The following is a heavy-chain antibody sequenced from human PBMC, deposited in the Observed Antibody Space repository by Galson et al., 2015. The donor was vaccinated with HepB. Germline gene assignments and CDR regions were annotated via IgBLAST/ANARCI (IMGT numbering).Heavy chain of an antibody. CDR3: ARVISGSGWYKAFDI. Sequence: SVKVSCKASGYTFTSYAMHWVRQAPGQRLEWMGWINAGNGNTKYSQKFQGRVTITRDTSAGTAYMELSSLRSEDTAVYYCARVISGSGWYKAFDIWGQGTMVTVSS. J-gene: IGHJ3*02. CDR1: GYTFTSYA. CDR2: INAGNGNT. D-gene: IGHD6-19*01. V-gene: IGHV1-3*01.